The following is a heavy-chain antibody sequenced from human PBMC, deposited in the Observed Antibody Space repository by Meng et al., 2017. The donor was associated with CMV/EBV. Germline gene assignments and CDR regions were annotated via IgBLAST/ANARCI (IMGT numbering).Heavy chain of an antibody. CDR2: IYYSGST. Sequence: SETLSLTCTVSGGSVSSGSYYWSWIRQPPGKGLEWIGYIYYSGSTNYNPSLKSRVTISVDTSKNQFSLKLSSVTAADTAVYYCARGTFGVATKAIDYWGQGTLVTSPQ. CDR3: ARGTFGVATKAIDY. V-gene: IGHV4-61*01. CDR1: GGSVSSGSYY. J-gene: IGHJ4*02. D-gene: IGHD3-3*02.